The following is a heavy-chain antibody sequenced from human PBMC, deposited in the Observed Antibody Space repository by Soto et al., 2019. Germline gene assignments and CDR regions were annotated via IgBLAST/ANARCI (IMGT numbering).Heavy chain of an antibody. J-gene: IGHJ4*02. CDR1: GCSLSSGGYY. CDR3: AGGNYYGAGDY. Sequence: QVQLQESGPGLVKPSETLSLTCTVSGCSLSSGGYYWNWIRQPPGKGLEWIGYIYYSGSSTYNTSLKSRITISVDTSKNQFSLKLNSVTAADTAVYYCAGGNYYGAGDYWGQGTLVTVSS. D-gene: IGHD1-26*01. V-gene: IGHV4-61*08. CDR2: IYYSGSS.